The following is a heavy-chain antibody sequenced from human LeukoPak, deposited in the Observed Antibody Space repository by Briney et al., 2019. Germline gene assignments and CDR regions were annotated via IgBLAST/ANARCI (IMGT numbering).Heavy chain of an antibody. V-gene: IGHV4-39*07. Sequence: SETLSLTCTVSDDSISSYRYFWVWIRPPPGKGLEWIASINYSGRSYYNPSLMSRLTISVDTTKRQFSLKMTSAAAADTALYYCARDIDEVGALLDFWGQGTLAAVSS. CDR2: INYSGRS. CDR3: ARDIDEVGALLDF. CDR1: DDSISSYRYF. J-gene: IGHJ4*02. D-gene: IGHD1-26*01.